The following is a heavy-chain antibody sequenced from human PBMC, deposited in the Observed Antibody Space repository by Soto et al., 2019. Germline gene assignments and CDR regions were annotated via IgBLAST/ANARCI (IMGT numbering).Heavy chain of an antibody. Sequence: QVQLVQSGAEVQKPGSSVPVSCKASGGTFSRYTISWVRQAPGQGLERMGRIIPILGIANYAQKFQGRVTITADKSTSTAYMELSSLRSEDTAVYYCAREGAKVVVAAKFQSVWGQGTLVTVSS. CDR1: GGTFSRYT. D-gene: IGHD2-15*01. J-gene: IGHJ4*02. V-gene: IGHV1-69*08. CDR3: AREGAKVVVAAKFQSV. CDR2: IIPILGIA.